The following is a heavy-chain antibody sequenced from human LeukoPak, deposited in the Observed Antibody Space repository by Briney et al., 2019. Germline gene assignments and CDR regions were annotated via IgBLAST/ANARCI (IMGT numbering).Heavy chain of an antibody. CDR3: ARGVNYGSGSYGY. J-gene: IGHJ4*02. CDR2: ISSSSSYI. V-gene: IGHV3-21*04. CDR1: GFTFSSYS. D-gene: IGHD3-10*01. Sequence: GGSLRLSCAASGFTFSSYSMNWVRQAPGKGLEWVSSISSSSSYIYYADSVKGRFTISRDNAKNSLYLQMNSLRAEDTAVYYCARGVNYGSGSYGYWGQGTLVTVSS.